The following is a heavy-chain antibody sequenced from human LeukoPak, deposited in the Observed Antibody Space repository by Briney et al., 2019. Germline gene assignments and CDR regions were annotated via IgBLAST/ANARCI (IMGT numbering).Heavy chain of an antibody. CDR3: ARGLAARRLYYYYMDV. V-gene: IGHV1-69*01. J-gene: IGHJ6*03. Sequence: SVKVSCKASGGTFSSYAISRVRQAPGQGLEWMGGIIPIFGTANYAQKFQGRVTITADESTSTAYMELSSLRSEDTAVYYCARGLAARRLYYYYMDVWGKGTTVTVSS. CDR2: IIPIFGTA. CDR1: GGTFSSYA. D-gene: IGHD6-6*01.